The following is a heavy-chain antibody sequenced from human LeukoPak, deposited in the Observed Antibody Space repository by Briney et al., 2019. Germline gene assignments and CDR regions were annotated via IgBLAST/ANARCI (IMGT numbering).Heavy chain of an antibody. CDR2: LSGSGGST. CDR3: AKVRTTVTTFFDY. Sequence: GGSLRLSCAASGFTFSSYAMSWVRQAPGKGLEWVSALSGSGGSTYYADSVKGRFTISRDNSKNTLYLQMNSPRAEDTAVYYCAKVRTTVTTFFDYWGQGTLVTVSS. J-gene: IGHJ4*02. D-gene: IGHD4-17*01. V-gene: IGHV3-23*01. CDR1: GFTFSSYA.